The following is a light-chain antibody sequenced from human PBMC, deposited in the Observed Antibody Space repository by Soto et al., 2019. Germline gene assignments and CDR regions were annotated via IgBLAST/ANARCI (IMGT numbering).Light chain of an antibody. CDR3: QQYNKWPQT. CDR2: QTS. J-gene: IGKJ1*01. V-gene: IGKV3-15*01. CDR1: QYINTR. Sequence: EIVLTQSPASLSSFPGGRVTVACRSSQYINTRLAWYQHRPGQAPRLLIYQTSTRATGAPTRFSGSGSGTEFTLTISSLQSEDLAVYHCQQYNKWPQTFGQGTKVDIK.